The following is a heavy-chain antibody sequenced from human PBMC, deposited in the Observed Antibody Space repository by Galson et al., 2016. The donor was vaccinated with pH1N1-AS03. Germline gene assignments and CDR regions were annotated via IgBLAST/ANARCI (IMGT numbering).Heavy chain of an antibody. Sequence: SLRLSCAASGFTFPGYGMHWVRQAPGKGLEWVAFIQYDESYKNYAGSVRDRFTISRDISRSTLFLQMNSLRIDDTAVYFCVKEDGLGGQRDYGGRGTLVTVSS. D-gene: IGHD2-15*01. CDR2: IQYDESYK. CDR1: GFTFPGYG. J-gene: IGHJ4*02. CDR3: VKEDGLGGQRDY. V-gene: IGHV3-30*02.